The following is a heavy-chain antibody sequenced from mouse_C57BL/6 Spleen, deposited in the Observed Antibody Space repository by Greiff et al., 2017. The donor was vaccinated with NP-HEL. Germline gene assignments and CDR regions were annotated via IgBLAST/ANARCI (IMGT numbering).Heavy chain of an antibody. CDR3: ARSAEERDWFAY. J-gene: IGHJ3*01. CDR1: GYTFTSYW. V-gene: IGHV1-72*01. CDR2: IGPNSGGT. Sequence: QVQLQQPGAELVKPGASVKLSCKASGYTFTSYWMHWVQQRPGRGLEWIGRIGPNSGGTTYNERFKGKATLTVDKPSCTAYMQLSSLESEDSAVYDCARSAEERDWFAYWGQGTLVTVSA.